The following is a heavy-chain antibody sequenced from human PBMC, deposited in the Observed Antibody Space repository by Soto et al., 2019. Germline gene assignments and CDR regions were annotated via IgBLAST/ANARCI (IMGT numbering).Heavy chain of an antibody. D-gene: IGHD2-21*02. CDR1: GGTVASSHW. CDR2: VYHTGDT. CDR3: AREIVTAGGNIYLCP. V-gene: IGHV4-4*02. J-gene: IGHJ5*02. Sequence: QVQLQASGPRLLKPSESLSLTCGVSGGTVASSHWWSLFRQSPGRGLEWIGNVYHTGDTNFNPSLQGRVTFSVDKSNDQFSLRLTSVTAADTAVYFCAREIVTAGGNIYLCPWGHGTMVTVSS.